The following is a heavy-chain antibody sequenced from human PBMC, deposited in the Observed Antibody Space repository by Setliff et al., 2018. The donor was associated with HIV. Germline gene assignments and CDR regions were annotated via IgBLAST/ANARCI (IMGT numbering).Heavy chain of an antibody. J-gene: IGHJ4*02. CDR1: GYSFTSYW. CDR2: IHPGDSDT. D-gene: IGHD1-26*01. V-gene: IGHV5-51*01. CDR3: TTDHGEWELRSTQAHRSQTIDY. Sequence: PGESLKISCKGSGYSFTSYWIGWVRQMPGKGLEWMGIIHPGDSDTRYSPSFQGQVTISADKSISTAYLQWRSLQASDTAVYYCTTDHGEWELRSTQAHRSQTIDYWGQGTLVTVSS.